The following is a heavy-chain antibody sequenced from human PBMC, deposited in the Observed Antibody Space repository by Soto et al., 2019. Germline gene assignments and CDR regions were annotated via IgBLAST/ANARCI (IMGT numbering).Heavy chain of an antibody. CDR2: ISGSGDRT. J-gene: IGHJ4*02. V-gene: IGHV3-23*01. CDR1: GITISNYP. D-gene: IGHD3-22*01. CDR3: VKDDGGYPSTAPH. Sequence: EVQLLESGGGSVQAGGSLRLSCAASGITISNYPMSWVRQAPGKGLDWVSGISGSGDRTYYADSAKGRFTISKDISKNSLYLQLDSLGVEDTAVYFCVKDDGGYPSTAPHWGQGTLVTVSS.